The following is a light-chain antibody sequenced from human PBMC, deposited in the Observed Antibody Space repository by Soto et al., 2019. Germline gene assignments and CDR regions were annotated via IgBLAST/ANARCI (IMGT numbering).Light chain of an antibody. V-gene: IGKV1-39*01. CDR3: QQSHNTPLT. CDR2: SAS. Sequence: DIQMTQSPSALSASVGDRVTITCRASQRVGSYLNWYQQKPGKAPTLLIYSASELQSGVSSRFSGSGSGTDFTLTIRNLQPEDFAVYYCQQSHNTPLTFGQRTKVDIK. J-gene: IGKJ1*01. CDR1: QRVGSY.